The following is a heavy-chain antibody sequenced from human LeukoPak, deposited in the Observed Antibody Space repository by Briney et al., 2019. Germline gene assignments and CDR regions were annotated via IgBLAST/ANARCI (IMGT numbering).Heavy chain of an antibody. Sequence: PSETLSLTCTVSGGSISSYYWSWIRQPAGKGLEWIGRIYTSGSTNYNPSLKSRVTMSVDTSKNQFSLKLSPVTAADTAVYYCARDRGYCSGGSCYSDYWGQGTLVTVSS. CDR1: GGSISSYY. V-gene: IGHV4-4*07. CDR3: ARDRGYCSGGSCYSDY. J-gene: IGHJ4*02. CDR2: IYTSGST. D-gene: IGHD2-15*01.